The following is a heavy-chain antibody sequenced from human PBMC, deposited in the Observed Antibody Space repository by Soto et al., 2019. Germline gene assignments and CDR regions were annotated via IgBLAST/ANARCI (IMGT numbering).Heavy chain of an antibody. J-gene: IGHJ5*02. CDR1: GYTFSNYG. V-gene: IGHV1-18*01. CDR2: ISLYSDGT. CDR3: ARVVPGAEAWFGP. Sequence: ASVKVSCKASGYTFSNYGITWVRQAPGQPLEWLGWISLYSDGTSYAQKFRGRVSMTTDTSTTTAYMELRSLRSDDTAVYYCARVVPGAEAWFGPWGQGTLVTVSS.